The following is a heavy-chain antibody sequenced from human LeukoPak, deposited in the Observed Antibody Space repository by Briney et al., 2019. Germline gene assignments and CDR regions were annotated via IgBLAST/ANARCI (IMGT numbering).Heavy chain of an antibody. CDR2: ISGSGGST. J-gene: IGHJ6*02. CDR3: AKRDVSGSYYYYGMDV. D-gene: IGHD1-26*01. CDR1: GFTFSSYA. V-gene: IGHV3-23*01. Sequence: GGSLRLSCAASGFTFSSYAMSWVRQAPGKGLEWVSAISGSGGSTYYADSVKGRFTISRDNSKNTLYLQMNSLRAEDTAAYYCAKRDVSGSYYYYGMDVWGQGTTVTVSS.